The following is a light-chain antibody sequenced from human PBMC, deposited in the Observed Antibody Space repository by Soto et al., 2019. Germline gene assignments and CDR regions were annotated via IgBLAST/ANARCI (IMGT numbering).Light chain of an antibody. V-gene: IGKV3-15*01. CDR1: QSVSIN. Sequence: ERVMTHSPATLSVSPGERATLSCRASQSVSINVAWYQQKPGQAPRLVMFDASTRATGIPARFSGSGSGTEFTLTINSLQSEDFGVYYCHQYDNWPETFGQGTKVDIK. J-gene: IGKJ1*01. CDR2: DAS. CDR3: HQYDNWPET.